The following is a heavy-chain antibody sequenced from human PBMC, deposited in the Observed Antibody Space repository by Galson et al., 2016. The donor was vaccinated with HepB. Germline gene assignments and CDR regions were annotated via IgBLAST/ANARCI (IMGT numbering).Heavy chain of an antibody. CDR3: ARDERRRNGLYVAFDI. CDR1: GFPFTTYY. CDR2: ISPYNGYT. Sequence: SVKVSCKASGFPFTTYYINWVRQAPGQGLEWIGIISPYNGYTNYAQSFQSRVSMTTDTATSTAYMELRSLKSDDTAVYFCARDERRRNGLYVAFDIWGQGTMVTVSS. J-gene: IGHJ3*02. V-gene: IGHV1-18*04. D-gene: IGHD6-19*01.